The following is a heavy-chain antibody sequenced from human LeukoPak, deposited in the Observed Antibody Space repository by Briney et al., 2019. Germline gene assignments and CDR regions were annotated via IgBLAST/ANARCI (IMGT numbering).Heavy chain of an antibody. CDR1: RFTPCGAS. J-gene: IGHJ4*02. V-gene: IGHV3-21*01. CDR2: ISSSGSYI. CDR3: LRVWLVDY. Sequence: GGSLRLSSVTPRFTPCGASTKSVRQAPGKGLEWVSSISSSGSYIYYADSVKGRFTISRDNAKNSLSLQMNILKAEDTAVYYCLRVWLVDYWGQGTLVTVSS. D-gene: IGHD6-19*01.